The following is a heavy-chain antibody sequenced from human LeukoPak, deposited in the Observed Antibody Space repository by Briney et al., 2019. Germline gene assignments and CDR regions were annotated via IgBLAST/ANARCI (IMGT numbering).Heavy chain of an antibody. CDR1: GFTLSTTW. CDR2: INSDGGST. D-gene: IGHD6-13*01. CDR3: ARGQSGYSSSWHDY. J-gene: IGHJ4*02. V-gene: IGHV3-74*01. Sequence: GGSLRLSCTASGFTLSTTWMHWVRQVPGKGLLWVSRINSDGGSTYYADSVKGRFTISRDDAKSILYLQMNSLRAEDTAVYYCARGQSGYSSSWHDYWGQGTLVTVSS.